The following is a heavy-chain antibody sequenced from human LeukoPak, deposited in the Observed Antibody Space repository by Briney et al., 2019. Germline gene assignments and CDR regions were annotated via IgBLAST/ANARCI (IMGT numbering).Heavy chain of an antibody. CDR2: IGGRDSGT. D-gene: IGHD3-9*01. CDR3: AKWGDYDILTGYYDSDY. CDR1: GFIFSNYA. V-gene: IGHV3-23*01. J-gene: IGHJ4*02. Sequence: PGASLRLSCAASGFIFSNYAMSWVHQAPGKGLEWVSAIGGRDSGTYYADSVRGRFTVSRDDPKNTLYLQMNTLRAEDTAVYYCAKWGDYDILTGYYDSDYWGQGTLVTVSS.